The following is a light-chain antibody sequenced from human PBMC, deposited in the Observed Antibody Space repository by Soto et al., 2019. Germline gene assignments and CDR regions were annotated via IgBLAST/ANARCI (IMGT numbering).Light chain of an antibody. Sequence: QSVLTQPASVSGSPRQSITISCTGTSSDVGSYTLVSWYQQHPGKAPKLMIYEGSKRPSGVSNRFSGSKPGNTASLTISGLQAEDEADYYCCSYAGSDTWVFGGGTKLTVL. CDR3: CSYAGSDTWV. V-gene: IGLV2-23*01. CDR1: SSDVGSYTL. J-gene: IGLJ3*02. CDR2: EGS.